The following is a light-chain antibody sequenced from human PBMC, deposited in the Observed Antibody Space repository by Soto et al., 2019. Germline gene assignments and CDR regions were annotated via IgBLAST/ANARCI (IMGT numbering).Light chain of an antibody. CDR1: QSVNANY. V-gene: IGKV3-20*01. Sequence: EIVLTQSPGTLSLSPRERATLSCRASQSVNANYLAWYQHKPGQAPRLLIYGASSQAPGIPDRFSGSGSGTDFTLTISRLEPDDSTNYYCQQYAASPRTFGQGTQVEVK. CDR3: QQYAASPRT. J-gene: IGKJ1*01. CDR2: GAS.